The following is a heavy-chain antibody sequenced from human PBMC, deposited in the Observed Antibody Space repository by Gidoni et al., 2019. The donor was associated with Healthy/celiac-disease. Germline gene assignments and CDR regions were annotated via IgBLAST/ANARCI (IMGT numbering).Heavy chain of an antibody. Sequence: QVQLVESVGGVVQPGRSLRLSCAASGFPFSSYGMHWVRQAPGKGLEWVAVISYDGSNKYYADSVKGRFTISRDNSKNTLYLQMNSLRAEDTAVYYCAGLEYSSSADAFDIWGQGTMVTVSS. CDR1: GFPFSSYG. CDR2: ISYDGSNK. CDR3: AGLEYSSSADAFDI. J-gene: IGHJ3*02. V-gene: IGHV3-30*03. D-gene: IGHD6-6*01.